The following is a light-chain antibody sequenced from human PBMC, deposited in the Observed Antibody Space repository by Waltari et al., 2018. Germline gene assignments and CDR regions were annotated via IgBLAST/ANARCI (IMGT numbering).Light chain of an antibody. CDR2: DVT. Sequence: QSALTQPVSVSGSPGQSITISCMGTSSDVGGYNFVSWYQQHPGKAPKLMIYDVTTRPSGVSNRFSGSKSGNTASLTISGLQAEDEADYYCCSYVGGGTLVFGGGTNVTVL. CDR1: SSDVGGYNF. CDR3: CSYVGGGTLV. J-gene: IGLJ2*01. V-gene: IGLV2-23*02.